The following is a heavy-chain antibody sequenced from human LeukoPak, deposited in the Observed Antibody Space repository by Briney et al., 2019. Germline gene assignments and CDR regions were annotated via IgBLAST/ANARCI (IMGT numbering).Heavy chain of an antibody. D-gene: IGHD1-26*01. CDR1: GFTFSNYA. J-gene: IGHJ4*02. Sequence: PGGSLRLSCAPSGFTFSNYAMSWVRQAPGEGLEWVSAISYNGAETFYADSVKGRFTISRDNSKNTLYLQMNSLRAEDTAVYYCARDGGATTPAADYWGQGTLVTVSS. V-gene: IGHV3-23*01. CDR2: ISYNGAET. CDR3: ARDGGATTPAADY.